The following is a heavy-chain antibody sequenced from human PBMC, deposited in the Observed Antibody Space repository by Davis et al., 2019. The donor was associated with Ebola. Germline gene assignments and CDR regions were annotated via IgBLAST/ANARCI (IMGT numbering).Heavy chain of an antibody. Sequence: SLKISCAASGFTFDDYAIHWVRQAPGKGLEWVSGISWNSGNIGYADSVKGRFTVSRDNAKNSMYLQMNSLREEDTALYYCAKASTSSPSGYFGVDVWGQGTTVTVSS. V-gene: IGHV3-9*01. D-gene: IGHD6-6*01. CDR1: GFTFDDYA. CDR2: ISWNSGNI. J-gene: IGHJ6*02. CDR3: AKASTSSPSGYFGVDV.